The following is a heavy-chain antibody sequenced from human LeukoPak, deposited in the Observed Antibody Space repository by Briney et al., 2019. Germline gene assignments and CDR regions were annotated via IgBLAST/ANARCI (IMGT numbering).Heavy chain of an antibody. Sequence: GGPLRLSCAASGFTFSDYDMHWVRQATGKGREWVSSIGTGGDTYYTGSVKGRFTISRENAKNSLYLQMNSLRAGDTAVYYCARVAKERVGGVYYFDYWGQGTLVTVSS. CDR1: GFTFSDYD. V-gene: IGHV3-13*01. CDR3: ARVAKERVGGVYYFDY. J-gene: IGHJ4*02. D-gene: IGHD1-1*01. CDR2: IGTGGDT.